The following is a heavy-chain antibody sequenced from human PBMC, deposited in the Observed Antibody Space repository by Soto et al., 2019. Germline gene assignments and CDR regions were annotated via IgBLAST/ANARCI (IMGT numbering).Heavy chain of an antibody. V-gene: IGHV4-30-4*01. CDR1: GGSISSGDYY. J-gene: IGHJ3*02. Sequence: SETLSLTCTVSGGSISSGDYYWSWIRQPPGKGLEWIGYIYYGGSTYYNPSLKSRVTISVDTSKNQFSLKLSSVTAADTAVYYCARGLPAVVVVRSGAFDIWGQGTMVTVSS. D-gene: IGHD2-15*01. CDR2: IYYGGST. CDR3: ARGLPAVVVVRSGAFDI.